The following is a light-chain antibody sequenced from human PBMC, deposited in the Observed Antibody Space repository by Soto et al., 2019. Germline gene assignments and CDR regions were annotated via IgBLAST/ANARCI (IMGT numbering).Light chain of an antibody. Sequence: QSVLTQPPSVSGAPGQRVTISCTGSSSNIGAGYDVHWYQQLPGTAPKLLIYGNSNRPSGVPDRFSGSKSGTSASLAITGLQAEDEADYYCQSYDSSLSAHNYVFGTGTKV. V-gene: IGLV1-40*01. CDR2: GNS. CDR3: QSYDSSLSAHNYV. CDR1: SSNIGAGYD. J-gene: IGLJ1*01.